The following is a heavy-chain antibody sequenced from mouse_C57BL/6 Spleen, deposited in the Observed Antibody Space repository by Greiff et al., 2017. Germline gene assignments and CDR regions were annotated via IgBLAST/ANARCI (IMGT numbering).Heavy chain of an antibody. J-gene: IGHJ3*01. Sequence: VQLQQPGAELVMPGASVKLSCKASGYTFTSYWMHWVKQRPGQGLEWIGEIDPSDSYTNYNQTFKGKSTLTVDKSSSTAYMQLSSLTSEDSAVYYCARNDGYYAYWGQGTLVTVSA. CDR1: GYTFTSYW. D-gene: IGHD2-3*01. CDR2: IDPSDSYT. V-gene: IGHV1-69*01. CDR3: ARNDGYYAY.